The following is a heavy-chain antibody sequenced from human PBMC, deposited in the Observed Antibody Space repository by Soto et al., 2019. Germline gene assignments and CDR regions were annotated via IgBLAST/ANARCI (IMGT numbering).Heavy chain of an antibody. J-gene: IGHJ4*02. CDR3: AREFVVVTATTFDY. D-gene: IGHD2-21*02. V-gene: IGHV4-31*03. Sequence: QVQLQESGPGLVKPSQTLSLTCTVSGGSISSGGYYWSWIRQHPGKGLEWIGYIYYSGSTYYNPSLTSRVTISVDTSKNQFSLKLSSVTAADTAVYYCAREFVVVTATTFDYWGQGTLVTVSS. CDR2: IYYSGST. CDR1: GGSISSGGYY.